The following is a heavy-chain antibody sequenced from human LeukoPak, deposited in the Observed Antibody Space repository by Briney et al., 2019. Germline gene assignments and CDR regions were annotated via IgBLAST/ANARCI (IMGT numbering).Heavy chain of an antibody. CDR2: IYYSGST. V-gene: IGHV4-31*09. D-gene: IGHD1-14*01. CDR1: GGSISSGGYY. J-gene: IGHJ5*02. Sequence: SETLSLTCTVSGGSISSGGYYWSWIRQHPGKGLEWIGYIYYSGSTNYNPSLESRLTISVDKSKNQFSLKLSSVTAADTAVYYCARRSPGWFDPWGQGTLVTVSS. CDR3: ARRSPGWFDP.